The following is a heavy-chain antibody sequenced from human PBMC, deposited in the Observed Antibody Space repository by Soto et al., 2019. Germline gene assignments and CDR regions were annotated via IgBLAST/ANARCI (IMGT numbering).Heavy chain of an antibody. CDR1: GGTFSSNA. Sequence: QVQLVQSGAEVKKPGSSVKVSCKASGGTFSSNAISWVRQAPGQGLEWMGGIMPMFTVPHAPKFQGRVTVTAEEFTSTVYMELSSLRSEDTAVYYCARGRGYSYAYGMDVWGHGTMVTVSS. V-gene: IGHV1-69*12. D-gene: IGHD5-18*01. CDR2: IMPMFTV. CDR3: ARGRGYSYAYGMDV. J-gene: IGHJ6*02.